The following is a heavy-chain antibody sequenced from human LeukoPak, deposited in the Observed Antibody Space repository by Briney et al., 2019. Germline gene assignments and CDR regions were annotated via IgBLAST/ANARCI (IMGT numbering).Heavy chain of an antibody. Sequence: SETLSLTCAVSGYSISSGYYWGWIRQPPGKGLEWIGSIYHSGSTYYNPSLKSRVTISVDTSKNQFSLKLSSVTAADTAVYYCAREIAYCGGDCYSAHWFDPWGQGTLVTVSS. CDR2: IYHSGST. J-gene: IGHJ5*02. V-gene: IGHV4-38-2*02. CDR1: GYSISSGYY. CDR3: AREIAYCGGDCYSAHWFDP. D-gene: IGHD2-21*01.